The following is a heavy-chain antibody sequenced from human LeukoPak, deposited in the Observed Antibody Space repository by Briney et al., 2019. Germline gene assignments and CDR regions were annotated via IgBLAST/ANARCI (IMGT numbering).Heavy chain of an antibody. CDR3: ARRSWYYDFWSGYYSDDAFDI. CDR2: INHRGST. CDR1: GGSFSGYY. V-gene: IGHV4-34*01. J-gene: IGHJ3*02. D-gene: IGHD3-3*01. Sequence: PSETLSLTCAVYGGSFSGYYWSWIRQHPGKGLEWIGEINHRGSTNYNPPLQSRVTISVDTSKNQFSLKLSSVTAADTAVYYCARRSWYYDFWSGYYSDDAFDIWCQGTMVTVSS.